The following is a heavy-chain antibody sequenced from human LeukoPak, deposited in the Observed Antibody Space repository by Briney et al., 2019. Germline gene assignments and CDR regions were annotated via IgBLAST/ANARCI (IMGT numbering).Heavy chain of an antibody. Sequence: GGSLRLSCAASGFTFSSYGMHWVRQAPGKGLEWVAFIRYDGSNKYYADSVKGRFTISRDNAKNSLYLQMNSLRAEDTAVYYCARGASIVVVPPISGFLGLRFDPWGQGTLVTVSS. CDR1: GFTFSSYG. CDR3: ARGASIVVVPPISGFLGLRFDP. V-gene: IGHV3-30*02. CDR2: IRYDGSNK. J-gene: IGHJ5*02. D-gene: IGHD3-22*01.